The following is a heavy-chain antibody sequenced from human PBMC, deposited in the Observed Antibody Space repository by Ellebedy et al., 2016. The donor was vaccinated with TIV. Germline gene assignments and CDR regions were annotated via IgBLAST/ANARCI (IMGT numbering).Heavy chain of an antibody. D-gene: IGHD3-9*01. Sequence: GESLKISCAASGFTFSSYWMHWVRQAPGKGLVWVSRINSDGSSTSYADSVKGRFTISRDNAKNTLYLQMNSLRAEDTAVYYCAKEGYFDWFYYYYGMDVWGQGTTVTVSS. V-gene: IGHV3-74*01. J-gene: IGHJ6*02. CDR1: GFTFSSYW. CDR2: INSDGSST. CDR3: AKEGYFDWFYYYYGMDV.